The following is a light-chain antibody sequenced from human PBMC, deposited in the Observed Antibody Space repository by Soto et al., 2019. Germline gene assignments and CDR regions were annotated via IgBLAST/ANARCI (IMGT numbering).Light chain of an antibody. CDR1: QTIANNF. J-gene: IGKJ2*01. Sequence: EIVLTQSPGTVSSSPGERVTLSCRASQTIANNFLAWYQHRPGQAPRVVVYGASSRATGIPDRFSGSGSGTEFTLTISRLEPEDFAVYYCQQYGSSYTFGQGTKLE. V-gene: IGKV3-20*01. CDR2: GAS. CDR3: QQYGSSYT.